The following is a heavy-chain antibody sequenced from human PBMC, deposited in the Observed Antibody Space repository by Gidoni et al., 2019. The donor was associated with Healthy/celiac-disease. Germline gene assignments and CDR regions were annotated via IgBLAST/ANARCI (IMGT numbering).Heavy chain of an antibody. Sequence: QVQLQQWGAGLLKPSETLSLTCAVYGGSFSGYYWSWIRQPPGKGLEWIGEINHSGSTNYNPSLKSRVTISVDTSKNQFSLKLSSVTAADTAVYYCARGRPPVTMIAPPYRWFDPWGQGTLVTVSS. J-gene: IGHJ5*02. CDR2: INHSGST. D-gene: IGHD3-22*01. V-gene: IGHV4-34*01. CDR3: ARGRPPVTMIAPPYRWFDP. CDR1: GGSFSGYY.